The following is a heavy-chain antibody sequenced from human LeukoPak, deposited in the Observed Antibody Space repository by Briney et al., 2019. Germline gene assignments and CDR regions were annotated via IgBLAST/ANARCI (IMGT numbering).Heavy chain of an antibody. Sequence: KASETLSLTCTVSGGSISSYYWSWIRHPAGKGLEWIGRIDNSGSINYNPSLRSRVTISLDTSKNQFSPNLTSVTAADTAVYYCARGDWFDPWGQGTLVAVSS. CDR3: ARGDWFDP. J-gene: IGHJ5*02. CDR2: IDNSGSI. V-gene: IGHV4-4*07. CDR1: GGSISSYY.